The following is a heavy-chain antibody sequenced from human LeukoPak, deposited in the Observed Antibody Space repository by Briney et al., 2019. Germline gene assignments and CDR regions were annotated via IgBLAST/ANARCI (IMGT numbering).Heavy chain of an antibody. CDR3: ARSGGVIQLWFFAY. D-gene: IGHD5-18*01. Sequence: GASVKVSCKASGYTFTSYDINWVRQATGQGLEWMGWMNPNSGNTGYAQKFQGRVTMTRDTSTSTVYMELSSLRSEDTAVYYCARSGGVIQLWFFAYWGQGTLVTVSS. CDR2: MNPNSGNT. CDR1: GYTFTSYD. J-gene: IGHJ4*02. V-gene: IGHV1-8*01.